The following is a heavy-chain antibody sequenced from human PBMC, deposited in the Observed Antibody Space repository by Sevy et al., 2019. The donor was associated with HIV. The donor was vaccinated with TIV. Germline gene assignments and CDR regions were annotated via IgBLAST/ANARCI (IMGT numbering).Heavy chain of an antibody. CDR2: INPNSGGT. V-gene: IGHV1-2*04. Sequence: ASVKVSCKASGYTFTGYYMHWVRQAPGQGLEWMGWINPNSGGTNYAQKFQDWVTMTRDTSISTAYMDLSRLRSDDTAVYYCARTYCRGRSSFDYGMGVWGQGTTVSASS. J-gene: IGHJ6*02. CDR1: GYTFTGYY. CDR3: ARTYCRGRSSFDYGMGV. D-gene: IGHD2-21*01.